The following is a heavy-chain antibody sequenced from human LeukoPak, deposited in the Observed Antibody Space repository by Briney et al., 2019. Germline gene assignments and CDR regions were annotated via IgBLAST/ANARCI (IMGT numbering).Heavy chain of an antibody. J-gene: IGHJ4*02. CDR3: ARSTARVSGYQDY. D-gene: IGHD3-9*01. CDR1: GYSFTSYW. CDR2: IYPGDSDT. Sequence: RGESLKISCKGSGYSFTSYWIGWVRQMPGKGLERMGIIYPGDSDTSYSPSFQGQVTISADKTISTAYLQWSSLKASDTAMYYCARSTARVSGYQDYWGQGTLVTVSS. V-gene: IGHV5-51*01.